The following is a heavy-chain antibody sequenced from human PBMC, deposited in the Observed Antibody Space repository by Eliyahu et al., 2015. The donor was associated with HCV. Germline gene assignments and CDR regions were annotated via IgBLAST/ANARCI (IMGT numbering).Heavy chain of an antibody. CDR2: XSYDGSRI. V-gene: IGHV3-30*18. J-gene: IGHJ4*02. CDR1: GFPFSRDG. D-gene: IGHD3-3*01. Sequence: VQLVESGGGVVQPGRSLRLSCAASGFPFSRDGXYWVRQAPGKGLGWVEIXSYDGSRIYYADSVKGRFTISRDNSKNTLYLQMNSLRAEDTAVYYCAKDAGFWSGYSDYWGQGTLVTVSS. CDR3: AKDAGFWSGYSDY.